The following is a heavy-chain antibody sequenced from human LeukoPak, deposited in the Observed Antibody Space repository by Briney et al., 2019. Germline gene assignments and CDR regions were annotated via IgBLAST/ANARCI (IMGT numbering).Heavy chain of an antibody. J-gene: IGHJ3*02. CDR1: GFTFSNYW. CDR2: IEQDGSEK. CDR3: VRRLFGNCSGGSCYLGAFDI. V-gene: IGHV3-7*01. Sequence: GGSLRLSCAASGFTFSNYWMNWVRQVPGKGLEWVASIEQDGSEKYYVDSVKGRFTISRDNAKNSLSLQMNSLRVEDTAVYYCVRRLFGNCSGGSCYLGAFDIWGQGTMVIVSS. D-gene: IGHD2-15*01.